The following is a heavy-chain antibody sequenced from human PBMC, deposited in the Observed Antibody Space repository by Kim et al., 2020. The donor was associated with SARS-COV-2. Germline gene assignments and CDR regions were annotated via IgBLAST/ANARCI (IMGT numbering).Heavy chain of an antibody. CDR3: ARHESSLRVATIMLDAFDI. V-gene: IGHV5-10-1*01. J-gene: IGHJ3*02. CDR1: GYSFTSYW. D-gene: IGHD5-12*01. CDR2: IDPSDSYT. Sequence: GESLKISCKGSGYSFTSYWISWVRQMPGKGLEWMGRIDPSDSYTNYSPSFQGHVTISADKSISTAYLQWSSLKASDTAMYYCARHESSLRVATIMLDAFDIWGQATMVTVSS.